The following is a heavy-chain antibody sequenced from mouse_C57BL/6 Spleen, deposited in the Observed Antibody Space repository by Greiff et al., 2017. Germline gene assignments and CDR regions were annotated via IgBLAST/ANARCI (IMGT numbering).Heavy chain of an antibody. J-gene: IGHJ3*01. CDR2: ISRGGDYI. CDR3: TRDAYGDGSFAY. Sequence: EVMLVESGEGLVKPGGSLKLSCAASGFTFSSYAMSWVRQTPEKRLEWVAYISRGGDYIYYADTVKGRFTISRDNARNTLYLQMSSLKSEDTAMYYCTRDAYGDGSFAYWGQGTLVTVSA. V-gene: IGHV5-9-1*02. CDR1: GFTFSSYA. D-gene: IGHD2-13*01.